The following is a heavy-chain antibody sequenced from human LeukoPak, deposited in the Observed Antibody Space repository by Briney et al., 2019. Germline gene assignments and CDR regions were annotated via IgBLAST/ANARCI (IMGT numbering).Heavy chain of an antibody. D-gene: IGHD1-26*01. Sequence: GGSLRLSCAASGFTFSSYGMLWVRQAPGKGLEWVATISSDGRNEHYADSVLGRFTISRDNSKNTLYLRMDNLRAEDTAVYYCSKDGTPKFDYWGQGTLVTVSS. CDR1: GFTFSSYG. CDR3: SKDGTPKFDY. J-gene: IGHJ4*02. CDR2: ISSDGRNE. V-gene: IGHV3-30*18.